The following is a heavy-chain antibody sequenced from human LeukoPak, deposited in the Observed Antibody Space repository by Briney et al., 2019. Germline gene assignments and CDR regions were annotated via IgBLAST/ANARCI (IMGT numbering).Heavy chain of an antibody. J-gene: IGHJ4*02. D-gene: IGHD5/OR15-5a*01. CDR3: ARDRLSIGRSDY. V-gene: IGHV3-53*01. Sequence: GGSLRLSCVVSGFTVRSNYMSWVHQAPGKGLEWVSVIYSGGSTYYADSVKGRFTISRDNSKNTLYLQMNSLRAEDTAVYYFARDRLSIGRSDYWGQGTLVTVSS. CDR1: GFTVRSNY. CDR2: IYSGGST.